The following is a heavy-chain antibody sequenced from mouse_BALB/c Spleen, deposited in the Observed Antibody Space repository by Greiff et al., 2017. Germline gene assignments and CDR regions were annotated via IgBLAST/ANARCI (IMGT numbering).Heavy chain of an antibody. J-gene: IGHJ1*01. Sequence: EVMLVESGGDLVKPGGSLKLSCAASGFTFSSYGMSWVRQTPDKRLEWVATISSGGSYTYYPDSVKGRFPISRDNAKNTLYLQMSSLKSEDTAMYYCARQWGYGSSPWYFDVWGAGTTVTVAS. CDR1: GFTFSSYG. CDR3: ARQWGYGSSPWYFDV. CDR2: ISSGGSYT. D-gene: IGHD1-1*01. V-gene: IGHV5-6*01.